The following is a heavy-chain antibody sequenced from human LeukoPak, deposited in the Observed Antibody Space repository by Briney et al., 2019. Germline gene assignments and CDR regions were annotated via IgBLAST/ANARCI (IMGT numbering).Heavy chain of an antibody. J-gene: IGHJ5*02. CDR1: GFTFNSYA. CDR2: ISSSGIYI. Sequence: KPGGSLRLSWAASGFTFNSYAMNWVRQAPGKGLELVSSISSSGIYIYYADSLKGRFTISRDNTKNSLFLQMNSLRAEDTAVYYCARREGPWGQGTLVTVSS. CDR3: ARREGP. D-gene: IGHD1-26*01. V-gene: IGHV3-21*04.